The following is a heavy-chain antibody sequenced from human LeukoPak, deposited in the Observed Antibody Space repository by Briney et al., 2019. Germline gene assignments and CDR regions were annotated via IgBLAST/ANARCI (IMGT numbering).Heavy chain of an antibody. V-gene: IGHV3-23*01. D-gene: IGHD6-19*01. Sequence: GGTLRLSCAASGFTFSSYGMSWVRQAPGKGLEWVSAISGSGGSTYYADSVKGRFTISRDNSKNTLYLQMNSLRAEDTAVYYCAKSIGYSSGWNWFDPWGQGTLVTVSS. CDR2: ISGSGGST. J-gene: IGHJ5*02. CDR3: AKSIGYSSGWNWFDP. CDR1: GFTFSSYG.